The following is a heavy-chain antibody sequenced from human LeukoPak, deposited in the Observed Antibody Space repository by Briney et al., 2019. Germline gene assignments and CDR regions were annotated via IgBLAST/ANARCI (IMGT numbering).Heavy chain of an antibody. CDR3: AREGGSSRSLEN. CDR1: GGSISSSY. V-gene: IGHV4-4*07. CDR2: IYASGSS. J-gene: IGHJ4*02. D-gene: IGHD1-26*01. Sequence: PSETLSLTCNVSGGSISSSYWSWIRQPVGKGLEWIGRIYASGSSNYNPSLKSRVTMSVDTSKNQFSLNLSSVTAADTAVYYCAREGGSSRSLENWGQGTLVTVSS.